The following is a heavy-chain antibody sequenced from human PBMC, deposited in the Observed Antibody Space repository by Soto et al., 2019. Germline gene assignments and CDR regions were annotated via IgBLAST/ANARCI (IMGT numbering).Heavy chain of an antibody. D-gene: IGHD3-3*01. CDR2: ISYDGTAK. J-gene: IGHJ6*02. Sequence: QVRLVESGGGVVQPGRSLRLSCAASGFDFSDHGMHWVHQAPGEGLEWVTVISYDGTAKYYKESVKGRFTTSRVNSKKTLYLQIDSLRVEDTAVYYCAKDEGRFLRNYFNYGIDVWGLGTTVTVSS. V-gene: IGHV3-33*03. CDR1: GFDFSDHG. CDR3: AKDEGRFLRNYFNYGIDV.